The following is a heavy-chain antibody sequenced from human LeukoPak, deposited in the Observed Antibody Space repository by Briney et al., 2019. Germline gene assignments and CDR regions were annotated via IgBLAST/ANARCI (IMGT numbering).Heavy chain of an antibody. CDR2: IYSGGST. D-gene: IGHD3-22*01. V-gene: IGHV3-66*01. CDR1: GFTVSSNY. Sequence: GSLRLSCAASGFTVSSNYMSWVRQAPGKGLEWVSVIYSGGSTYYADSVKGRFTISRDDSKNTLYLQMNSLRAEDTAVYYCARSLLYDTSVWGQGTLVTVSS. CDR3: ARSLLYDTSV. J-gene: IGHJ4*02.